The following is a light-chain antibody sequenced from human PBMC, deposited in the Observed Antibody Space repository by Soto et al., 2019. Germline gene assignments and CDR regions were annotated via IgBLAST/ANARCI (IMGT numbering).Light chain of an antibody. V-gene: IGKV4-1*01. CDR2: WAS. J-gene: IGKJ2*01. CDR1: QSVLYSSNNKNY. CDR3: QQYYNTPSYT. Sequence: DIVMTQSPDSLAVSLGERATINCKSSQSVLYSSNNKNYLAWYQQKPGQPPKLLIYWASTRESGVPDRFSSSGSGTDFTLTISSLQAEDVAVYYCQQYYNTPSYTFGQGTKLEIK.